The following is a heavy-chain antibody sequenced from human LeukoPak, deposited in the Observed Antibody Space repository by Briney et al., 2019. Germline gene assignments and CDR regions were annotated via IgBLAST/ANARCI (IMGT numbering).Heavy chain of an antibody. CDR2: ISYDGSNK. J-gene: IGHJ4*02. D-gene: IGHD3-10*01. CDR3: AKAGLWFGESFDY. Sequence: GGSLRLSCAASGFTFSSYGMHWVRQAPGKGLEWVAVISYDGSNKYYADSVKGRFTISRDNSKNTLYLEMNSLRTEDTAVYYCAKAGLWFGESFDYWGQGTLVTVSS. V-gene: IGHV3-30*18. CDR1: GFTFSSYG.